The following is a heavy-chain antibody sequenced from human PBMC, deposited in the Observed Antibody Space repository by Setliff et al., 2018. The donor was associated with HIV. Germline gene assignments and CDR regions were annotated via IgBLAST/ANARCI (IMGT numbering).Heavy chain of an antibody. CDR1: GGSFSGYY. V-gene: IGHV4-34*01. Sequence: SETLSLTCAVYGGSFSGYYWSWIRQPPGKGLEWIGEINHDRTTNYNPSLKCRVTISVDTSKNQFSLTLNSVTAADTAVYYCARGSRQLTIFGVVFKTNYYFMDVWGKGTAVTVSS. J-gene: IGHJ6*03. CDR3: ARGSRQLTIFGVVFKTNYYFMDV. D-gene: IGHD3-3*01. CDR2: INHDRTT.